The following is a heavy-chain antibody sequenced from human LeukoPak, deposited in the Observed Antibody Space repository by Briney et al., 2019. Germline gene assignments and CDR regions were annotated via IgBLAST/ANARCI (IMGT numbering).Heavy chain of an antibody. CDR2: MNPNSDNT. Sequence: ASVKVSCKASGYTFTNYDINWVRQATGQGLEWMGWMNPNSDNTGYAQKFQGRVTMTRNTSISTAYMELSSLGSEDTAVYYCARGDLRSDYYDSSGYYWDAFDIWGQGTMVTVSS. V-gene: IGHV1-8*01. D-gene: IGHD3-22*01. CDR1: GYTFTNYD. J-gene: IGHJ3*02. CDR3: ARGDLRSDYYDSSGYYWDAFDI.